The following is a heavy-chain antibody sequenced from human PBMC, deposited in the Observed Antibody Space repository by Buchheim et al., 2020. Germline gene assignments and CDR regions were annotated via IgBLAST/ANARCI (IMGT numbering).Heavy chain of an antibody. D-gene: IGHD6-13*01. V-gene: IGHV3-21*01. J-gene: IGHJ4*02. CDR1: GFTFSNNR. CDR2: ISSSSSYI. CDR3: ARGGGGLSSWHFDY. Sequence: EVQLVESGGGLVKPGGSLRLSCAASGFTFSNNRLNWVRQAPGKGLEWVSSISSSSSYIYYVDSVKGRFTISRDNAKNSLYLEMNSLGAEDTAVYYCARGGGGLSSWHFDYWGQGTL.